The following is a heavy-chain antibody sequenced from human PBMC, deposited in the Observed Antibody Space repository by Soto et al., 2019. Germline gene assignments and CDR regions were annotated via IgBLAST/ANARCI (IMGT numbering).Heavy chain of an antibody. CDR1: GYTFPSYY. CDR3: ARDGDILTGYYSYFDY. CDR2: INPSGGST. J-gene: IGHJ4*02. D-gene: IGHD3-9*01. Sequence: ASVKVSCKASGYTFPSYYMHWVRQAPGQGLEWMGIINPSGGSTSYAQKFQGRVTMTRDTSTSTVYMELSSLRSEDTAVYYCARDGDILTGYYSYFDYWGQGTLVTVSS. V-gene: IGHV1-46*01.